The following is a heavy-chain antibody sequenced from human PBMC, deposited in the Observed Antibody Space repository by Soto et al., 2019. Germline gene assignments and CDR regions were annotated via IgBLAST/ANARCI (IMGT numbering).Heavy chain of an antibody. CDR2: IYYSGST. V-gene: IGHV4-30-4*01. Sequence: SETLSLTCTVSGGSISSGDYYWSWVRQPPGKGLEWIGYIYYSGSTYYNPSLKSRVTISVDTSKNQFSLKLSSVTAADTAVYYCARGSGYYYGMDVWGQGTTVTVSS. CDR3: ARGSGYYYGMDV. J-gene: IGHJ6*02. D-gene: IGHD3-10*01. CDR1: GGSISSGDYY.